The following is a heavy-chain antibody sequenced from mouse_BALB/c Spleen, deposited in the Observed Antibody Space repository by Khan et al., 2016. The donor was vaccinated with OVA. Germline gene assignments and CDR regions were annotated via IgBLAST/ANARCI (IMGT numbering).Heavy chain of an antibody. V-gene: IGHV5-6*01. CDR1: GFTFSTYG. CDR2: INSDGDYT. CDR3: ASHLTGSFAY. D-gene: IGHD4-1*01. J-gene: IGHJ3*01. Sequence: EVQRVESGGDLVKPGGSLRLSCAASGFTFSTYGMSWVRQPPDKRLEWVATINSDGDYTYYPDTVKGRFTISRNNAEHTLYLQMSSLQSEDTAIYYCASHLTGSFAYWGQGTLVTVSA.